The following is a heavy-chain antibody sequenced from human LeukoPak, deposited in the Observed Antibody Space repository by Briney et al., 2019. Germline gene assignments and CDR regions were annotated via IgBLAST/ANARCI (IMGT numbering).Heavy chain of an antibody. V-gene: IGHV4-34*01. CDR1: GGSFSGYY. CDR2: INHSGST. Sequence: SETLSLTCAVYGGSFSGYYWSWIRQPPGKGLEWIGEINHSGSTNYNPSLKSRVTISVDTSKNQFSLKLSSVTAADTAVYYCARDIIAARRGFDYWGQGTLVTVSS. J-gene: IGHJ4*02. CDR3: ARDIIAARRGFDY. D-gene: IGHD6-6*01.